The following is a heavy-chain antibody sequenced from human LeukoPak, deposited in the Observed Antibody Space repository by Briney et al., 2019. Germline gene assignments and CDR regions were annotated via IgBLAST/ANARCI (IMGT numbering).Heavy chain of an antibody. CDR1: GYTFTSYD. CDR2: ISAYDGET. J-gene: IGHJ5*02. D-gene: IGHD6-13*01. V-gene: IGHV1-18*01. Sequence: GASVKVSCKASGYTFTSYDINWVRQATGQGLEWLGWISAYDGETNYEQKFQGRVTMATDTPTSTAYMELRSLRSDDTAVYYCARDKVIASAGTPNWFDPWGQGTLVTVSS. CDR3: ARDKVIASAGTPNWFDP.